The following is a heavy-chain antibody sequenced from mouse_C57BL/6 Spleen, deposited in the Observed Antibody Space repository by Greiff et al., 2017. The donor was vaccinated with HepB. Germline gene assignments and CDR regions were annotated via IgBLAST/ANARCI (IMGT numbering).Heavy chain of an antibody. V-gene: IGHV5-17*01. CDR3: ARWYDGYYNAMDY. Sequence: EVKVEESGGGLVKPGGSLKLSCAASGFTFSDYGMHWVRQAPEKGLEWVAYISSGSSTIYYADTVKGRFTISRDNAKNTLFLQMTSLRSEDTAMYYCARWYDGYYNAMDYWGQGTSVTVSS. D-gene: IGHD2-3*01. CDR2: ISSGSSTI. CDR1: GFTFSDYG. J-gene: IGHJ4*01.